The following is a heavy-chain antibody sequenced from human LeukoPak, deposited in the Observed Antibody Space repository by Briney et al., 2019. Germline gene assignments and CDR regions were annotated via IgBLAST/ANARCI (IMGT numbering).Heavy chain of an antibody. CDR1: GFTFDDYA. J-gene: IGHJ4*02. CDR3: ARGFFPDY. CDR2: ISWNSGSI. Sequence: PGGSLRLSCAASGFTFDDYAMHWVRQAPGKGLEWVSGISWNSGSIGYADSVKGRFTISRDNAKNSLYLQMNSLRAEDTAVYYCARGFFPDYWGQGTLVTVSS. D-gene: IGHD3-3*01. V-gene: IGHV3-9*01.